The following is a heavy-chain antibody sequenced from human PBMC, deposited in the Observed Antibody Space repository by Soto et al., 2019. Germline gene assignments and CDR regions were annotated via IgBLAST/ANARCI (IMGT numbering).Heavy chain of an antibody. J-gene: IGHJ6*02. V-gene: IGHV4-59*01. CDR3: AREGCSSTSCYTPYYSCGMDV. Sequence: SETLSLTCTVSGGSISSYYWSWIRQPPGKGLEWIGYIYYSGSTNYNPSLKSRVTISVDTSKNQFSLKLSSVTAADTAVYYCAREGCSSTSCYTPYYSCGMDVSGQGITVTVSS. CDR1: GGSISSYY. CDR2: IYYSGST. D-gene: IGHD2-2*01.